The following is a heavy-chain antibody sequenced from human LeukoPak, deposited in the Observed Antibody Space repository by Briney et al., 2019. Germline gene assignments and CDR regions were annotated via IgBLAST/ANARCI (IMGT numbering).Heavy chain of an antibody. J-gene: IGHJ6*02. Sequence: PGGSLRLSCAASGFTFSTFAMSWVRQAPGKGLEWVAVISYDGSNKYYADSVKGRFTISRDNSKNTLYLQMNSLRAEDTAVYYCARDHGDYRTYYYYGMDVWGQGTTVTVSS. D-gene: IGHD4-17*01. CDR3: ARDHGDYRTYYYYGMDV. CDR2: ISYDGSNK. V-gene: IGHV3-30-3*01. CDR1: GFTFSTFA.